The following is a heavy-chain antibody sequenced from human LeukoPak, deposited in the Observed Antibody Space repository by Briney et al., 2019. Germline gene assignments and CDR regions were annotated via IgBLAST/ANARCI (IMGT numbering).Heavy chain of an antibody. CDR2: IYYSGST. V-gene: IGHV4-59*01. CDR3: ARWDSGMDV. CDR1: GVSISSYY. J-gene: IGHJ6*02. Sequence: PSETLSLTCTVSGVSISSYYWSWLRQPPGKGLEWIGYIYYSGSTNYNPSLKSRVTISVDTSKNQFSLKLSSVTAADTAVYYCARWDSGMDVWGQGTTVTVSS. D-gene: IGHD1-26*01.